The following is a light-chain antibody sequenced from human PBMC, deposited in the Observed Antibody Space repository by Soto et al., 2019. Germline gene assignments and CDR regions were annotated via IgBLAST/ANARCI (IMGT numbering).Light chain of an antibody. CDR2: AAS. J-gene: IGKJ1*01. V-gene: IGKV1-39*01. Sequence: DIQMTQPPSSLSASVGDRVTITCRPSQSISGSLNWYQQKPGKAPKLLIYAASSLHSGVPSRFSGSGSGTDFTLTISNLQSEDFATYFCQQTYSTPRTFGQGTKVDIK. CDR1: QSISGS. CDR3: QQTYSTPRT.